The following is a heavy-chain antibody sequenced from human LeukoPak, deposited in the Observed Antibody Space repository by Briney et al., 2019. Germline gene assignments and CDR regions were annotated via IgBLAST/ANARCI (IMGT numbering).Heavy chain of an antibody. D-gene: IGHD2-2*01. CDR1: GYTFTSHF. J-gene: IGHJ4*02. Sequence: ASVKVSCKASGYTFTSHFMHWVRQAPGQGLEWMGIINPRGGSTSYTQKFQGRVSMTRDTSISTAYMELSRLRSDDTAVYYCARERGTSCPDYWGQGTLVTVSS. V-gene: IGHV1-46*01. CDR2: INPRGGST. CDR3: ARERGTSCPDY.